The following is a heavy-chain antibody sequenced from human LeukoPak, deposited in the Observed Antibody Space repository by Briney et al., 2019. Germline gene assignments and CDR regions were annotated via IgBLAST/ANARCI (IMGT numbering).Heavy chain of an antibody. Sequence: SETLSLTCSVSGGSISSSSSYWGWIRQPPGKGLEWIGSIYYSGSTYYNPSLKSRVTISVDTSKNQFSLKLSSVAAADTAVYYCATLTGGDDAFDIWGQGTMVTVSS. CDR3: ATLTGGDDAFDI. D-gene: IGHD4-23*01. CDR2: IYYSGST. V-gene: IGHV4-39*07. CDR1: GGSISSSSSY. J-gene: IGHJ3*02.